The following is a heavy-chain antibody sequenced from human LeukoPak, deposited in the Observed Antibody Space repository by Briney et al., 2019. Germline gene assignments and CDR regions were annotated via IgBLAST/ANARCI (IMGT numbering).Heavy chain of an antibody. V-gene: IGHV4-39*07. CDR3: ARARDGYDY. J-gene: IGHJ4*02. Sequence: SETLSLTCTVSGGSISSGNYYWGWIRQSPGKGLEWIGSIYYSGSTYYNPSLKSRVTISVDTSKNQFSLKLSSVTAADTAVYYCARARDGYDYWGQGTLVTVSS. D-gene: IGHD5-24*01. CDR2: IYYSGST. CDR1: GGSISSGNYY.